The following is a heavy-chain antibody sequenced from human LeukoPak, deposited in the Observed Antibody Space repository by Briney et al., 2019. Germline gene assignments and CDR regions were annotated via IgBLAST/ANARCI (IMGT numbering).Heavy chain of an antibody. D-gene: IGHD3-9*01. CDR3: ARGSYDILTGYRTPFDY. V-gene: IGHV4-34*01. Sequence: SETLSLTCTVSGGSISSYYWSWIRQPPGKGLEWIGEINHSGSTNYNPSLKSRVTISVDTFKNQFSLKLSSVTAADTAVYYCARGSYDILTGYRTPFDYWGQGTLVTVSS. CDR1: GGSISSYY. J-gene: IGHJ4*02. CDR2: INHSGST.